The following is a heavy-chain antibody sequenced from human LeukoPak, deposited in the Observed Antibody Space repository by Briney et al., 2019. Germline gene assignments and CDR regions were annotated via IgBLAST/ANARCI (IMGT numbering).Heavy chain of an antibody. J-gene: IGHJ6*02. V-gene: IGHV4-59*08. D-gene: IGHD6-25*01. CDR1: GGSISSYY. CDR3: ARDRGYALAYGMDV. Sequence: SETLSLTCTVSGGSISSYYWSWIQQPPGKELQWMGYIYYSGSTNYNPSLQSRVTISVDTSKTQFSLKLSSVTAADTAVYYCARDRGYALAYGMDVWGQGTTVTVSS. CDR2: IYYSGST.